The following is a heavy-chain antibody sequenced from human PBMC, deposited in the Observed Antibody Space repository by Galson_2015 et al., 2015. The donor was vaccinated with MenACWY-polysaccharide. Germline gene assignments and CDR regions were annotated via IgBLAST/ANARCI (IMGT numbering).Heavy chain of an antibody. CDR3: AHVMITFGGVIGDDAFDV. J-gene: IGHJ3*01. Sequence: PALVKPPQTLTLTCTFSGFSLLTNGVGVNWIRQPPGKALEWLAVIYWDGDNRYSPSLRSGLTVTKDTSKNQVVLTMTNMDPVDTATYYCAHVMITFGGVIGDDAFDVWGQGTMVTVSS. CDR1: GFSLLTNGVG. CDR2: IYWDGDN. V-gene: IGHV2-5*02. D-gene: IGHD3-16*01.